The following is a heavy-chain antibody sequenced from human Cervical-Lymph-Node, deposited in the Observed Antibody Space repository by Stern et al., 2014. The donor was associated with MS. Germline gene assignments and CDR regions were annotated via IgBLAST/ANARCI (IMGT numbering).Heavy chain of an antibody. V-gene: IGHV4-59*01. CDR3: ARGLRVVRPAGTTSYFDT. CDR2: VYYSGTT. D-gene: IGHD1-1*01. J-gene: IGHJ5*02. CDR1: GGSISSYY. Sequence: QVQLQESGPGLVKPSETLSLTCPMSGGSISSYYWNWIRQPPGKGLEYIGYVYYSGTTMYNPSLKSRVTISVDTSKMQFSLKLSSVTAADTAVYYCARGLRVVRPAGTTSYFDTWGQGTLVTVSS.